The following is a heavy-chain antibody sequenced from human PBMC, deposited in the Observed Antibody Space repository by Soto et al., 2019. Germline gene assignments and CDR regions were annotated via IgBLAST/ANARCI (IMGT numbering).Heavy chain of an antibody. CDR3: ARDLNYGLFDY. D-gene: IGHD4-17*01. Sequence: RQAPGKGLEWVSYISSSSSTIYYADSVKGRFTISRDNAKNSLYLQMNSLRAEDTAVYYCARDLNYGLFDYWGQGTLVTVSS. CDR2: ISSSSSTI. J-gene: IGHJ4*02. V-gene: IGHV3-48*01.